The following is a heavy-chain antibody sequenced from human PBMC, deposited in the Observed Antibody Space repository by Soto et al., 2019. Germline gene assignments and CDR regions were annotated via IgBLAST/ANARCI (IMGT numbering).Heavy chain of an antibody. CDR1: GFTFSSYG. V-gene: IGHV3-33*01. Sequence: GGSLRLSCAASGFTFSSYGMHWVRQAPGKGLEWVAVIWYDGSNKYYADSVKGRFTISRDNSKNTLYLQMNSLRAEDTAVYYCARALQRMVRGVIPYYGMDVWGQGTTVTVSS. CDR3: ARALQRMVRGVIPYYGMDV. D-gene: IGHD3-10*01. CDR2: IWYDGSNK. J-gene: IGHJ6*02.